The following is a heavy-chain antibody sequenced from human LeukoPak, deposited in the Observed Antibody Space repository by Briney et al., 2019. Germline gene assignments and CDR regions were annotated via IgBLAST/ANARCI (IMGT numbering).Heavy chain of an antibody. J-gene: IGHJ4*02. CDR2: ISGSGGRT. D-gene: IGHD1-26*01. Sequence: PGGSLRLSCAASGFTFSGYALNWVRQAPGKGLEWVSAISGSGGRTYYADSVKGRFTISRDNSMDTLYLQMNSLRADDTAVYYCAKGARWELPLDYWGQGTLVTVSS. CDR1: GFTFSGYA. CDR3: AKGARWELPLDY. V-gene: IGHV3-23*01.